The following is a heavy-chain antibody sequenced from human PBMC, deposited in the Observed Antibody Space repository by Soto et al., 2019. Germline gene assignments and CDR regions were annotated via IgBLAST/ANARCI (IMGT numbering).Heavy chain of an antibody. CDR1: GGTFSSYA. CDR3: ARGGAAAGTNNYYYSHGMDV. Sequence: GASVKVSCKASGGTFSSYAISWVRQARGQGREWMGGIIPIFGTANYAQKFQGRVTITADESTSTAYMELSSLRSEDTAVYYCARGGAAAGTNNYYYSHGMDVWGQGTMVTVSS. D-gene: IGHD6-13*01. J-gene: IGHJ6*02. V-gene: IGHV1-69*13. CDR2: IIPIFGTA.